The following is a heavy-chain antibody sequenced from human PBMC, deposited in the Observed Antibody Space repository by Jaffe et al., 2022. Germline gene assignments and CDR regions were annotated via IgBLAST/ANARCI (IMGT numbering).Heavy chain of an antibody. Sequence: EVQLVESGGGLVQPGRSLRLSCTASGFTFGDYAMSWVRQAPGKGLEWVGFIRSKAYGGTTEYAASVKGRFTISRDDSKSIAYLQMNSLKTEDTAVYYCTRVRLAVSLYRGYYYYMDVWGKGTTVTVSS. D-gene: IGHD6-19*01. CDR1: GFTFGDYA. CDR3: TRVRLAVSLYRGYYYYMDV. CDR2: IRSKAYGGTT. V-gene: IGHV3-49*04. J-gene: IGHJ6*03.